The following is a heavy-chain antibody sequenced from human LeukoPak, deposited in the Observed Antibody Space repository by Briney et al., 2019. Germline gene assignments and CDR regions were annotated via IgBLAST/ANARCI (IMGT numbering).Heavy chain of an antibody. CDR2: IKQDGSEK. V-gene: IGHV3-7*01. J-gene: IGHJ4*02. D-gene: IGHD1-26*01. CDR3: ARVWSGSYYALGYFDY. CDR1: GFTFSSYW. Sequence: PGGSLGLSCAASGFTFSSYWMSWVRQAPGKGLEWVANIKQDGSEKYYVDSVKGRFTISRDNAKNSLYLQMNSLRAEDTAVYYCARVWSGSYYALGYFDYWGQGTLVTVSS.